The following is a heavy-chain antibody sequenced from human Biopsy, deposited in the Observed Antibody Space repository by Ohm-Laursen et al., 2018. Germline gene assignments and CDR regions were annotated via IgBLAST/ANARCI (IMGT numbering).Heavy chain of an antibody. J-gene: IGHJ4*02. D-gene: IGHD5/OR15-5a*01. V-gene: IGHV1-18*01. CDR3: ARVTLPLYLDY. CDR1: GYSFTSYG. Sequence: ASVKVSCKASGYSFTSYGISWVRQAPGEGLEWMGRISGYNGNTNYAQKFQGRVAMTADTSTSTVYMEVRGLRSDDTAVYYCARVTLPLYLDYWGQGTRVSVSS. CDR2: ISGYNGNT.